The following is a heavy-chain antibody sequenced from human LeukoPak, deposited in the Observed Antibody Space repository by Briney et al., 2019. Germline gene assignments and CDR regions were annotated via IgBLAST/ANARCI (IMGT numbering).Heavy chain of an antibody. CDR2: ISSSGSTI. D-gene: IGHD2-2*01. CDR3: AREHCSSTSCLGFYDAFDI. J-gene: IGHJ3*02. Sequence: PGGSLRLSCAASGFTFSDYYMSWIRQAPGKGLEWVSYISSSGSTIYYADSVKGRFTISRDNAKNSLYLQMNSLRAEDTAVYYCAREHCSSTSCLGFYDAFDIWGQGTMVTVSS. V-gene: IGHV3-11*04. CDR1: GFTFSDYY.